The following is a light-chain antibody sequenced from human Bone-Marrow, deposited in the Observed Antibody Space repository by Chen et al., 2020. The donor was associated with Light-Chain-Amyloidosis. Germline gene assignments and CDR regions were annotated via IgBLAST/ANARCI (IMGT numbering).Light chain of an antibody. V-gene: IGKV3-11*01. Sequence: EILLTQSPATLSLSPGERATLSCRASQSVSTYLAWYQQKPGQAPRLLISDASDRATGIPARVSGSGSGTDFTLTISSLEPEDSAVYYCQHRSSWPSLTFGGGTKVEIK. CDR1: QSVSTY. J-gene: IGKJ4*01. CDR2: DAS. CDR3: QHRSSWPSLT.